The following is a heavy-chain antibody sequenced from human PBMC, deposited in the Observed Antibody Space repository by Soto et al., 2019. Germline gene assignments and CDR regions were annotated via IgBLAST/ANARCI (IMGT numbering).Heavy chain of an antibody. CDR3: ARYISPECGGGWCDAVAL. CDR1: GFTFKSEW. J-gene: IGHJ3*01. CDR2: MKGDGTKE. D-gene: IGHD2-21*01. V-gene: IGHV3-7*04. Sequence: EVQLVESGGGMVQPGRSLRLSCVGSGFTFKSEWMTWVRQAPGKGLEWAANMKGDGTKENDVDSVKGRFTISRDNAKNALYLQMNSLRVEDTAVYYCARYISPECGGGWCDAVALWGEGTVVSVSS.